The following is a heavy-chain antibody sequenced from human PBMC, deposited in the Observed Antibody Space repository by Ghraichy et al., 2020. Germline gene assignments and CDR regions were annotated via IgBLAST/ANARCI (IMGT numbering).Heavy chain of an antibody. CDR2: INSDGSST. J-gene: IGHJ6*02. CDR1: GFTFSSYW. CDR3: ARAPGRGVIMSSYYYYGMDV. V-gene: IGHV3-74*01. D-gene: IGHD3-10*01. Sequence: GGSLRLSCAASGFTFSSYWMHWVRQAPGKGLVWVSRINSDGSSTSYADSVKGRFTISRDNAKNTLYLQMNSLRAEDTAVYYCARAPGRGVIMSSYYYYGMDVWGQGTTVTVSS.